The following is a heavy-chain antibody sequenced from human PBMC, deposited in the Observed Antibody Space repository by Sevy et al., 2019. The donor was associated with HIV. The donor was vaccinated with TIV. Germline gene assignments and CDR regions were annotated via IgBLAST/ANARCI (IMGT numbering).Heavy chain of an antibody. CDR1: GGSISSYY. J-gene: IGHJ4*02. CDR2: IYYSGST. CDR3: ARGKGYGYLGY. D-gene: IGHD5-18*01. V-gene: IGHV4-59*01. Sequence: SKTLSLTCTVSGGSISSYYWSWIRQPPGKGLEWIGYIYYSGSTNYNPSLKSRVTISVDTSKNQFSLKLSSVTAADTAVYYCARGKGYGYLGYWGQGTLVTVSS.